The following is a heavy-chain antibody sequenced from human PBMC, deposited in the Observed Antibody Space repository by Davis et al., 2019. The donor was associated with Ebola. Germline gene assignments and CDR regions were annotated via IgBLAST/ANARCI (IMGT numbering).Heavy chain of an antibody. CDR2: IYSGDGGT. Sequence: PGGSLRLSCAASGFIVSANYMSWVRQAPGRGLEWVSIIYSGDGGTYNADSVKGRFTISRDNSKNTLYLQMNGLRVEDTAIYYCAKDTSNIWFDIWGQGTNVTVSS. CDR1: GFIVSANY. V-gene: IGHV3-53*01. J-gene: IGHJ3*02. CDR3: AKDTSNIWFDI. D-gene: IGHD1-26*01.